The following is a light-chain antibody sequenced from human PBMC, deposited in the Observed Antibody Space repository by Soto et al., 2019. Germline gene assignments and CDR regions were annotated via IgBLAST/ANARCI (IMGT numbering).Light chain of an antibody. CDR1: QSVNSDY. Sequence: EIVLTQSPGTLSLSPGERATLSCRATQSVNSDYLAWYQQRPGQAPRLLMHGASSRATGIPDRFSGSGSGADFTLTISRLEPEDCAVYYCYHYAYSQFAFGPGTKVDIK. CDR2: GAS. J-gene: IGKJ3*01. CDR3: YHYAYSQFA. V-gene: IGKV3-20*01.